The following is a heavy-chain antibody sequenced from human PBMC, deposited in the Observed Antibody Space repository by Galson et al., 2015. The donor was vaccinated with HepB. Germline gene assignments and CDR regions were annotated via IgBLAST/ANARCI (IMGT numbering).Heavy chain of an antibody. J-gene: IGHJ3*02. CDR3: ARICSSTSCYRRGAFDI. CDR1: GFTVSSNY. Sequence: SLRLSCAASGFTVSSNYMSWVRQAPGKGLEWVSVIYSGGSTYYADSVKGRFTISRDNSKNTLYLQMNSLRAEDTAVYYCARICSSTSCYRRGAFDIWGQGTMVTVSS. D-gene: IGHD2-2*02. CDR2: IYSGGST. V-gene: IGHV3-53*01.